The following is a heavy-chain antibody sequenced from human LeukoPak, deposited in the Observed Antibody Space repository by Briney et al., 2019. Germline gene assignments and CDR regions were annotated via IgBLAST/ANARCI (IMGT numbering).Heavy chain of an antibody. CDR3: ARGESKRFLEWLFFDY. CDR2: ISSSSSYI. J-gene: IGHJ4*02. V-gene: IGHV3-21*01. Sequence: GGSLRLSCAASGFTFSSYSMNWVRQAPGKGLEWVSSISSSSSYIYYADSVKGRFTISRDNAKNSLYLQMNSLRAEDTAVYYCARGESKRFLEWLFFDYWGQGTQVTVSS. CDR1: GFTFSSYS. D-gene: IGHD3-3*01.